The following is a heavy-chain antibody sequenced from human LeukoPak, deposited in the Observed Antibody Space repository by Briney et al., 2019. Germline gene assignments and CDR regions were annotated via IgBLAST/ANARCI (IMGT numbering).Heavy chain of an antibody. CDR3: ARLLSRTSSSWDEIDY. CDR2: IYYSGST. Sequence: PSETLSLTCTVSGGSISSHYWSWIRQPPGKGLEWIGYIYYSGSTNYNSSLKSRVTISVDTSKNQFSLKLSSVTAADTAVYYFARLLSRTSSSWDEIDYWGQGTLVTVSS. D-gene: IGHD6-13*01. CDR1: GGSISSHY. V-gene: IGHV4-59*11. J-gene: IGHJ4*02.